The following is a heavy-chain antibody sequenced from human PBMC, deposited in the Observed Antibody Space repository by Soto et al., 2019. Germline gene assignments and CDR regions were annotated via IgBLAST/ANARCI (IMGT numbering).Heavy chain of an antibody. Sequence: SVKVSCKASGGTFSSYAISWVRQAPGQGLEWMGGIIPIFGTANYAQKFQGKVTITADESTSTAYMELSSLRSEDTAVYYCARERGSSSWYYYGMDVWGQGTTVTVSS. CDR1: GGTFSSYA. CDR2: IIPIFGTA. D-gene: IGHD6-13*01. CDR3: ARERGSSSWYYYGMDV. J-gene: IGHJ6*02. V-gene: IGHV1-69*13.